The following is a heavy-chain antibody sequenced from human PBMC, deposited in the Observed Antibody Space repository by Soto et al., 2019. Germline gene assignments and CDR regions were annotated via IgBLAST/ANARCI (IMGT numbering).Heavy chain of an antibody. CDR2: ISYTGAT. CDR1: GGSISRGAYF. V-gene: IGHV4-31*03. J-gene: IGHJ4*02. D-gene: IGHD2-15*01. CDR3: ARGGPVSVSPAWQLLGYFDY. Sequence: QVHLQESGPGQVRPSQTLSLSCSVSGGSISRGAYFWTWIRQFPGKGLEWIAYISYTGATYYNPSLKSRLTILADTSKNKFSLKLNSVTSADTAVYYCARGGPVSVSPAWQLLGYFDYWGQGTLVTVSS.